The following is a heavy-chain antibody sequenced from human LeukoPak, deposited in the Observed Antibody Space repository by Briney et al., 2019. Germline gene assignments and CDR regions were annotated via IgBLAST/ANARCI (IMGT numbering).Heavy chain of an antibody. CDR2: IIPIFGTA. D-gene: IGHD5-24*01. CDR1: GGTFTSYA. CDR3: AQNSRDGYNFRFLFDY. V-gene: IGHV1-69*13. Sequence: SVKVSCKASGGTFTSYAISWVRQAPGQGPEWMGGIIPIFGTANYAQKFQGRVTITADESTSTAYMELSRLRSEDTAVYYCAQNSRDGYNFRFLFDYWGQGTLVTVSS. J-gene: IGHJ4*02.